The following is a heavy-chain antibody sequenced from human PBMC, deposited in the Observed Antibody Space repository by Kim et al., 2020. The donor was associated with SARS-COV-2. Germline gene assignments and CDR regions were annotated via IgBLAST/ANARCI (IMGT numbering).Heavy chain of an antibody. V-gene: IGHV1-69*01. D-gene: IGHD3-22*01. Sequence: FQGRVTITADESTSTAYMELSSLRSEDTAVYYCARVDSSGYYSYYYGMDVWGQGTTVTVSS. J-gene: IGHJ6*02. CDR3: ARVDSSGYYSYYYGMDV.